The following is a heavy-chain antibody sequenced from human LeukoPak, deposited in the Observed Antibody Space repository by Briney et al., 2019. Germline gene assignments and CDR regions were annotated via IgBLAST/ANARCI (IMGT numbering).Heavy chain of an antibody. J-gene: IGHJ5*02. D-gene: IGHD2-2*02. CDR1: GGTFSSYA. Sequence: SVKVSCKASGGTFSSYAISWVRQAPGQGLEWMGRIIPVLGIANYAQKFQGRVTITADKSTSTAYMELSSLRSEDTAVYYCARGYCSSTSCYTRQVNWFDPWGQGTLVTVSS. V-gene: IGHV1-69*04. CDR2: IIPVLGIA. CDR3: ARGYCSSTSCYTRQVNWFDP.